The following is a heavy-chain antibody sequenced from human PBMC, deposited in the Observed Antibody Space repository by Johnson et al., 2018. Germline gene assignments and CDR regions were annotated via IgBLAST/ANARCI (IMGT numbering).Heavy chain of an antibody. V-gene: IGHV3-30*03. CDR3: ARDVGPAYNYGMDV. Sequence: VQLVESGGGVVQPGRSLRLSCAASGFTFSSYGMHWVRQAPGKGLEWVAVISYDGSNKYDADSVKGRFTISRDNAKNSLYLKMNSLRAEDTAVYYWARDVGPAYNYGMDVWGQGTTVTVSS. CDR2: ISYDGSNK. J-gene: IGHJ6*02. CDR1: GFTFSSYG. D-gene: IGHD1-26*01.